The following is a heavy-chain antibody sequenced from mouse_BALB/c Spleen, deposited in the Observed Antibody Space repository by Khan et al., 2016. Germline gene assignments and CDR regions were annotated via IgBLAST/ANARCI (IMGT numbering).Heavy chain of an antibody. D-gene: IGHD2-4*01. J-gene: IGHJ2*01. CDR1: GYSFTSGYS. CDR2: IHYSGST. V-gene: IGHV3-1*02. CDR3: ARWNYDHFDY. Sequence: EVQLQESGPDLVKPSQSLSLTCIVTGYSFTSGYSWHWIRQFPGNKLEWMGYIHYSGSTTYTPSLKSRFSITRDTSKNQFFLQLNSVTTEDTATFYCARWNYDHFDYWGQGTTLTVSS.